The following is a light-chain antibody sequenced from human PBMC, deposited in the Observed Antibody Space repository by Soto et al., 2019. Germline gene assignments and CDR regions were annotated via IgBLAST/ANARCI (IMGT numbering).Light chain of an antibody. Sequence: DIRMTQSPASLSASVGDRVTINCRASQSISSYLNWYQQKPGKAPKLLIYAASSLQSGVPSRFSGSGSGTDFTLTISSLQPEDFATYSCQQSYNSPQTFGQGTNVDI. CDR2: AAS. J-gene: IGKJ1*01. CDR3: QQSYNSPQT. V-gene: IGKV1-39*01. CDR1: QSISSY.